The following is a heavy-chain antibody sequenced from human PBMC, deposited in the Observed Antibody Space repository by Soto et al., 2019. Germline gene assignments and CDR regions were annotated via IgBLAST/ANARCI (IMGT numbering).Heavy chain of an antibody. Sequence: PRLSCAASGFTFSHYGMNWVRQAPGKGLEWVAGVWYDGSKKYYEDSVKGRFTISRDNSENTVSLQMNSLRAEDTAVYYCASDLYGDYAKDSWGQGTLVTVSS. CDR1: GFTFSHYG. D-gene: IGHD4-17*01. CDR3: ASDLYGDYAKDS. V-gene: IGHV3-33*01. CDR2: VWYDGSKK. J-gene: IGHJ4*02.